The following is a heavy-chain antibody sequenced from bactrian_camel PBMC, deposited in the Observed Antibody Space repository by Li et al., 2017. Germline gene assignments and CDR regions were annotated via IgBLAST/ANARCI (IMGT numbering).Heavy chain of an antibody. V-gene: IGHV3S26*01. J-gene: IGHJ4*01. CDR2: IDSDGGT. Sequence: QVQLMESGGGSVQAGGSLRLSCVVIGFYPSRGCMGWFRQYPGQGRKETASIDSDGGTSYDQSVKGRFAISRDNAKNTLYLQLNSPETEDTAMYFCAKAFYFTDKWPFDYFGQGTQVTVS. CDR1: GFYPSRGC. CDR3: AKAFYFTDKWPFDY. D-gene: IGHD1*01.